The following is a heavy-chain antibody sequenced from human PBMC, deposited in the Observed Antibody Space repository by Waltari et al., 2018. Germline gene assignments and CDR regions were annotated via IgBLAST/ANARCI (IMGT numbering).Heavy chain of an antibody. V-gene: IGHV1-18*01. D-gene: IGHD2-21*01. CDR1: GYTFTASG. J-gene: IGHJ4*02. Sequence: QLQLVQSGAELKKPGASVMVSCETSGYTFTASGINWVRQAPGQGLEWVGWVSPYSGKTRYAQKFQGRVTMTTDRSTTTAYMHLRSLSSDDTAVYFCAREDCSGDCYGTRSDYWGQGTLVTVTS. CDR3: AREDCSGDCYGTRSDY. CDR2: VSPYSGKT.